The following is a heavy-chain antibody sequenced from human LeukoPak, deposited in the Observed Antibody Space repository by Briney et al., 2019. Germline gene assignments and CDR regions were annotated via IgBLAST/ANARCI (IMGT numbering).Heavy chain of an antibody. CDR1: GFTFSSYD. CDR3: ARGGTYSGSWLRIDY. CDR2: IRTTGET. J-gene: IGHJ4*02. Sequence: QPGGSLRLSCAASGFTFSSYDLYWVRQTTGKGLEWVSAIRTTGETYYLGSVKGRFTISRENAKNSLYLQMNSLRAGDTAVYYCARGGTYSGSWLRIDYWGQGTLVTVSS. V-gene: IGHV3-13*01. D-gene: IGHD6-13*01.